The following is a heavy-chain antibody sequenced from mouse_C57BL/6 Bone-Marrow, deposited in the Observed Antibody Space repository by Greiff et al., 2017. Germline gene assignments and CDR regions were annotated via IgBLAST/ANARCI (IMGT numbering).Heavy chain of an antibody. V-gene: IGHV1-69*01. CDR2: IDPSDSYT. D-gene: IGHD2-4*01. J-gene: IGHJ3*01. CDR1: GYTFTSYW. Sequence: QVQLQQPGAELVMPGASVKLSCKASGYTFTSYWMHWVKQRPGQGLEWIGEIDPSDSYTNYNQKFKGKSTLTVDKSSSTAYMQLSSLTSEDSAVYYWAREGGYDYDVTWFAYWGQGTLVTVSA. CDR3: AREGGYDYDVTWFAY.